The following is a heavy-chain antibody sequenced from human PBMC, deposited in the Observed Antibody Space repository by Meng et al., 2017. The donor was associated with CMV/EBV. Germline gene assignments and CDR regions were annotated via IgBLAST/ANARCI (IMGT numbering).Heavy chain of an antibody. Sequence: GESLKISCAASGFTFSSYAMHWVRQAPGKGLEWVSVIYSGGSTYYADSVKGRFTISRDNSKNTLYLQMNSLRAEDTAVYYCAKELGYDILTGYLPYYYYGMDVWGQGTTVTVSS. V-gene: IGHV3-NL1*01. D-gene: IGHD3-9*01. CDR1: GFTFSSYA. CDR3: AKELGYDILTGYLPYYYYGMDV. J-gene: IGHJ6*02. CDR2: IYSGGST.